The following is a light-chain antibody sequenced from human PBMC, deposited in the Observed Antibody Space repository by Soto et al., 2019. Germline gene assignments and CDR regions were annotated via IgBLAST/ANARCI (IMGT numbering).Light chain of an antibody. V-gene: IGKV4-1*01. Sequence: DIVMTQSPDSLAVSLGERATINCKSSQSVLYSSNNKNYLTWYQQKPGQPPKLLISWASTRESGVPDRFSGSGSGTDFTLTISSLQAEDVAVYYCQQYYGIPFTFGPGTKVDIK. J-gene: IGKJ3*01. CDR2: WAS. CDR3: QQYYGIPFT. CDR1: QSVLYSSNNKNY.